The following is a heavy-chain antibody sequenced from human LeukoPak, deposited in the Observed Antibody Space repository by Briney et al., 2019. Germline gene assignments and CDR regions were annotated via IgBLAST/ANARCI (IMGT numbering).Heavy chain of an antibody. Sequence: SETLSLTCTVSGGSISSYYWSWIRQPPGKGLEWIGYIYYSGSTNYNPSLKSRVTISVDTSKNQFSLELSSVTAADTAVYYCARVGSSWNVDYWGQGTLVTVSS. D-gene: IGHD6-13*01. V-gene: IGHV4-59*01. J-gene: IGHJ4*02. CDR3: ARVGSSWNVDY. CDR2: IYYSGST. CDR1: GGSISSYY.